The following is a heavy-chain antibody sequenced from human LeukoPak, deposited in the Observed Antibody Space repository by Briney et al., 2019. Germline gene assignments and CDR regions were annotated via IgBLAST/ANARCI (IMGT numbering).Heavy chain of an antibody. CDR2: MYHSGSA. J-gene: IGHJ4*02. Sequence: GTLRLSCSASGFTFTTYGMNWVRQAPGKGLEWIGSMYHSGSAYYYPSLKSRITISIDTSKNQFSLKLSSVTAADTAVYYCAREGDSSGYYYSHRTFDYWGQGTLVTVSS. D-gene: IGHD3-22*01. CDR3: AREGDSSGYYYSHRTFDY. CDR1: GFTFTTYG. V-gene: IGHV4-38-2*02.